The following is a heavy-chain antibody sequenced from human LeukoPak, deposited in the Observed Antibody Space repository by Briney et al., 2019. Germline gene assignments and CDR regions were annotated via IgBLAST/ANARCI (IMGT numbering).Heavy chain of an antibody. V-gene: IGHV4-30-2*01. Sequence: SETLSLTCTVSGGSISSGGYYWSWIRQPPGKGLKWIGYIYHSGSTYYNPSLKSRVTISVDRSKNQFSLKLSSVTAADTAVYYCARGVEYSSSPYFDYWGQGTLVTVSS. CDR2: IYHSGST. J-gene: IGHJ4*02. CDR1: GGSISSGGYY. D-gene: IGHD6-6*01. CDR3: ARGVEYSSSPYFDY.